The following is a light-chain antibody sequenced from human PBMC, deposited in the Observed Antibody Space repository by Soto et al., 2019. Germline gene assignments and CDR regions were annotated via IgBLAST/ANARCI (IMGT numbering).Light chain of an antibody. CDR2: GNS. J-gene: IGLJ1*01. CDR1: SSNFGTGYD. Sequence: QSVLTQPPSVSGAPGQRVTISCTGSSSNFGTGYDVHWYQQLPGTSPKLLIFGNSNRPSGVPDRFSGSKSGTSASLAITGLQAEDEADYYCQSYDSSLSGLYVFGTGTKLT. CDR3: QSYDSSLSGLYV. V-gene: IGLV1-40*01.